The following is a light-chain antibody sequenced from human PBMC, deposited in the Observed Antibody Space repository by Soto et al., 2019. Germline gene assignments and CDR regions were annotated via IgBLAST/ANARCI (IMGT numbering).Light chain of an antibody. CDR2: GAS. J-gene: IGKJ4*01. CDR1: QDIRSS. Sequence: IVMTQSPATLSVSPGERVTLSCRASQDIRSSLAWYQQKPGQAPRLLIYGASSRATGVPATFSGSGSGTEFTLSISSLQSEHLGVYYCQQDSSWPLTFGGGTKVDI. V-gene: IGKV3-15*01. CDR3: QQDSSWPLT.